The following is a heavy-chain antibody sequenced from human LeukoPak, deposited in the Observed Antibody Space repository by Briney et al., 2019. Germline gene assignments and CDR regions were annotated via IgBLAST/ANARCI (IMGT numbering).Heavy chain of an antibody. Sequence: GGSLRLSCAASGFTFSNYAMPWVRQAPGKGLEWVAVISYDGSNQYYADSVKGRFTISRDNSKNTLYLQMNSLRAEDTAVYYCARDFGIVGATTDYWGQGTLVTVSS. CDR1: GFTFSNYA. CDR2: ISYDGSNQ. V-gene: IGHV3-30-3*01. D-gene: IGHD1-26*01. J-gene: IGHJ4*02. CDR3: ARDFGIVGATTDY.